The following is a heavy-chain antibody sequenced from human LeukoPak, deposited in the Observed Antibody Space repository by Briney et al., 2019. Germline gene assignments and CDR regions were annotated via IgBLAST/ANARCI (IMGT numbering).Heavy chain of an antibody. Sequence: AGGSLRLSCAASGFTVSGNYMSWVRQAPGKGLEWVSVIYSGGRTYYADSVKGRFTISRDNSKNTLYLQMNSLRTEDTAVYYCARVSWFPGTSYYYMDVWGKGTTVTVSS. V-gene: IGHV3-53*01. D-gene: IGHD1-1*01. CDR3: ARVSWFPGTSYYYMDV. CDR2: IYSGGRT. CDR1: GFTVSGNY. J-gene: IGHJ6*03.